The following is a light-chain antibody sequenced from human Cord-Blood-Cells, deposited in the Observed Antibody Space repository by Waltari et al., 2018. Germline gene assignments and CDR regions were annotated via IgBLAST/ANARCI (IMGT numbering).Light chain of an antibody. V-gene: IGKV3-11*01. Sequence: EMLLTQSPAPLPLSPGERATLSCRASQSVSSYLAWYQQKPGQAPRLLIYDASNRATGIPARFSGSGSGTDFTLTISSLEPEDFAVYYCQQRSNWPPTFGGGTKVEIK. CDR3: QQRSNWPPT. CDR2: DAS. CDR1: QSVSSY. J-gene: IGKJ4*01.